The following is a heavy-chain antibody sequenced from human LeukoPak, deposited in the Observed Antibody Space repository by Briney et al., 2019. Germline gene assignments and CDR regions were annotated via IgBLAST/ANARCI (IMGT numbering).Heavy chain of an antibody. D-gene: IGHD3-3*01. CDR1: GFTFSSYA. CDR2: ISGSGGST. Sequence: PGGSLRLSCAPSGFTFSSYAMSWVRQAPGKGLEWVSAISGSGGSTYYADSVKGRFTISRDNSKNTLYLQMNSLRAEDTAVYYCATELEWLRSYYYYGMDVWGQGTTVTVSS. CDR3: ATELEWLRSYYYYGMDV. J-gene: IGHJ6*02. V-gene: IGHV3-23*01.